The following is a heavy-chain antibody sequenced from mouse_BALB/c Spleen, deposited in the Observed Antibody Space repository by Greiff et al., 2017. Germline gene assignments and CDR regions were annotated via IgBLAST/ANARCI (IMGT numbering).Heavy chain of an antibody. CDR1: GDSITSGY. J-gene: IGHJ4*01. CDR2: ISYSGST. D-gene: IGHD1-2*01. Sequence: EVQLVESGPSLVKPSQTLSLTCSVTGDSITSGYWNWIRKFPGNKLEYMGYISYSGSTYYNPSLKSRISITRDTSKNQYYLQLNSVTTEDTATYYCAPLLRPNYYAMDYWGQGTSVTVSS. CDR3: APLLRPNYYAMDY. V-gene: IGHV3-8*02.